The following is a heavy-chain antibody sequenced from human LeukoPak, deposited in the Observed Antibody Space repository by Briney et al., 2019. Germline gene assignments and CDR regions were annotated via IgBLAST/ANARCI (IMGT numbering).Heavy chain of an antibody. CDR2: LNPSSGRT. CDR1: GYSFNTYY. Sequence: ASVTVSCKASGYSFNTYYMHWVRQAPGQGLEWMGILNPSSGRTSSAQKFQDRVTMTRDTSTSTVYMELSSLRSEDTAVYYCARESESSFQGLSGYWGQGTLVTASS. D-gene: IGHD3-22*01. CDR3: ARESESSFQGLSGY. V-gene: IGHV1-46*02. J-gene: IGHJ4*02.